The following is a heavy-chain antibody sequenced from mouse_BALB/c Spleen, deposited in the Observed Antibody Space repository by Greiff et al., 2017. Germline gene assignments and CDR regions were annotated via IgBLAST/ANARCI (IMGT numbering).Heavy chain of an antibody. CDR1: GFSLTGYG. Sequence: VKLMESGPGLVAPSQSLSITCTVSGFSLTGYGVNWVRQPPGKGLEWLGMIWGDGSTDYNSALKSRLSISKDNSKSQVFLKMNSLQTDDTARYYCARAYGNYEDWYFDVWGAGTTVTVSS. CDR3: ARAYGNYEDWYFDV. CDR2: IWGDGST. D-gene: IGHD2-1*01. J-gene: IGHJ1*01. V-gene: IGHV2-6-7*01.